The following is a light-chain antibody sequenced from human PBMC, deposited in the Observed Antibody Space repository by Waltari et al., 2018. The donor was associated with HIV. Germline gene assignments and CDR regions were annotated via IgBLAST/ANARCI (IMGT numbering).Light chain of an antibody. V-gene: IGLV2-14*01. J-gene: IGLJ1*01. CDR1: SGDAGGFTY. Sequence: HSALTQPASVSGSPGQTVTISCSGTSGDAGGFTYVSWYQQHPGKAPKLMIYEVNNRPSRISSRFSGSKSGNTAYLTISGLQAEDEADYYCSSFSSGNSLEVFGTGTKVTFL. CDR3: SSFSSGNSLEV. CDR2: EVN.